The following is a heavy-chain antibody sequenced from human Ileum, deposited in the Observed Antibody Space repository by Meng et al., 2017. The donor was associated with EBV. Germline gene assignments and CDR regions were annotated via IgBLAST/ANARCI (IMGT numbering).Heavy chain of an antibody. CDR3: ASRPGFNIGPFDF. CDR2: INTDNGET. Sequence: QVRVVPYGAEVKQPGASVKLSCKASGYTFTRYPIHWVRHAPGQRPEWMGWINTDNGETEFSQKFQGRVTITRDTSATTAYMELISLRSEDTAVYYCASRPGFNIGPFDFWGQGTLVTVSS. V-gene: IGHV1-3*04. J-gene: IGHJ4*02. CDR1: GYTFTRYP. D-gene: IGHD3/OR15-3a*01.